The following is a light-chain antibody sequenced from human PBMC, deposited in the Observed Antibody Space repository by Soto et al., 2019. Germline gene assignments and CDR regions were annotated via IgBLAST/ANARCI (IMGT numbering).Light chain of an antibody. CDR1: TGAVTNGHY. CDR3: LLSYNGVRI. V-gene: IGLV7-46*01. Sequence: AVVTQERSLSVSPGGAVTLTCDSSTGAVTNGHYPYWFQQKPGQAPTTLIYDAIGKHSWTPARFSGSLLGGKAALTLSGAQPEDEADYYCLLSYNGVRIFGGGTKVTVL. CDR2: DAI. J-gene: IGLJ2*01.